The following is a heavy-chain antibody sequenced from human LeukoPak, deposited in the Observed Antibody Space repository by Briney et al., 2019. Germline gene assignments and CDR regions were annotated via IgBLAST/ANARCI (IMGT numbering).Heavy chain of an antibody. Sequence: SETLSLTCTVSGGSISSYYWSWIRQPAGKGLEWIGRIYTSGSTNYNPSLKSRVTMSVDTSKNQFSLKLSSVTAADTAVYYCAGDNSIFGVVTPGYYYYYIHVWGKGTTVTVSS. CDR2: IYTSGST. CDR1: GGSISSYY. V-gene: IGHV4-4*07. D-gene: IGHD3-3*01. J-gene: IGHJ6*03. CDR3: AGDNSIFGVVTPGYYYYYIHV.